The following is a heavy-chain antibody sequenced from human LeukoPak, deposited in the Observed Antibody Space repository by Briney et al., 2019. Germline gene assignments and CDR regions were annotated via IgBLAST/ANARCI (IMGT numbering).Heavy chain of an antibody. Sequence: PSETLSLTCTVSGGSISGYYRSWIRQPPGKGLVWIGYISSSGSTNYIPSLKSRVTISLDTSKNQFSLRLSSVIAADTAVYYCARLYGDSITAFNIWGQGTMVTVSS. J-gene: IGHJ3*02. D-gene: IGHD4-17*01. CDR1: GGSISGYY. V-gene: IGHV4-59*08. CDR2: ISSSGST. CDR3: ARLYGDSITAFNI.